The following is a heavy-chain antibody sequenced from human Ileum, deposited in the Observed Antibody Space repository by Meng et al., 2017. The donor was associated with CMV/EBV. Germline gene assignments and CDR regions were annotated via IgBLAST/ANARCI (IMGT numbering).Heavy chain of an antibody. CDR1: GLTFSDHY. CDR2: IRDKDSRYST. J-gene: IGHJ4*02. D-gene: IGHD1-7*01. Sequence: GESLKISCTASGLTFSDHYMEWIRQAPGRGLEWIARIRDKDSRYSTEYAASVRGRFTISRDDSKLLFLEMTSLKTEDTAVYYCARTSRRTRDFDYWGQGTLVTVSS. V-gene: IGHV3-72*01. CDR3: ARTSRRTRDFDY.